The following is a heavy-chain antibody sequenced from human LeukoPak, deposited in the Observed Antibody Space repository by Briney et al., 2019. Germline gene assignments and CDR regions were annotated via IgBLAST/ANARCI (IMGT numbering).Heavy chain of an antibody. CDR2: IWYDGSEK. CDR3: ARWSCDH. Sequence: PGTSLRLSCAASGFTFSSYGMHWVRQALGKGLEWVAVIWYDGSEKYYADSVKGRFTISRDNSKNTLFLQMSSLTAEDTAVYYCARWSCDHWGQGTLVTVSS. CDR1: GFTFSSYG. V-gene: IGHV3-33*01. J-gene: IGHJ5*02.